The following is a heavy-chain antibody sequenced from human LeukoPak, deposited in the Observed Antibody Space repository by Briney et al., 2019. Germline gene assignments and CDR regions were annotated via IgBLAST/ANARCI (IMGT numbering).Heavy chain of an antibody. Sequence: PSETLSLTCAVSGGSIDTYYWSWIRQPPGKGLEWIGYIYYFGSTDYDPSLKSRVTISVDTSKNQFSLSLRSVTAADTAVYYCAKLGSPRAYWGQGILVRVSS. D-gene: IGHD7-27*01. CDR2: IYYFGST. V-gene: IGHV4-59*01. CDR1: GGSIDTYY. J-gene: IGHJ4*02. CDR3: AKLGSPRAY.